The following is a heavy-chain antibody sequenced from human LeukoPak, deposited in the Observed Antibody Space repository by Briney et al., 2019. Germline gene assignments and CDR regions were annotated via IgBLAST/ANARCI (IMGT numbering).Heavy chain of an antibody. J-gene: IGHJ4*02. CDR1: VYTFTNYY. CDR3: ARCLMGELTPFDY. Sequence: ASVTVSYKASVYTFTNYYMHWVRQAPGHGPEWMGIINPSGGSTSYAQKFQGRVTMTRDTSTSTVYMELSSLRSEDTAVYYCARCLMGELTPFDYWGQGTLVTVSS. D-gene: IGHD3-16*01. V-gene: IGHV1-46*01. CDR2: INPSGGST.